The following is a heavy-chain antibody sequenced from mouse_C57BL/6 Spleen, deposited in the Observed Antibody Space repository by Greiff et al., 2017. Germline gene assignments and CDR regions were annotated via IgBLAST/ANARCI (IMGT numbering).Heavy chain of an antibody. V-gene: IGHV14-2*01. CDR1: GFNIKDYY. J-gene: IGHJ4*01. D-gene: IGHD2-4*01. Sequence: EVQLQQSGAELVKPGASVKLSCTASGFNIKDYYMHWVKQRTEQGLEWIGRIDPEDGETKYAPKFQGKGTKKAEQSSNTAYLQVRRLTSEDTAVYYCAGYDDDGGLYAMDYRGQGTSVTVSS. CDR2: IDPEDGET. CDR3: AGYDDDGGLYAMDY.